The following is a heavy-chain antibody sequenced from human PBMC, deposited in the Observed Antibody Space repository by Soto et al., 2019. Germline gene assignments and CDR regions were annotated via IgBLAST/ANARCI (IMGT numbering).Heavy chain of an antibody. J-gene: IGHJ6*03. Sequence: ASVKVSCKASGGTFSSYTVSWVRQAPGQGLEWMGRIIPILGIANSAQKFQGRVTITADKSTSTAYMELSSLRSEDTAVYYWARAFSRYYYYMDVWGKGTTVTVYS. CDR3: ARAFSRYYYYMDV. CDR1: GGTFSSYT. CDR2: IIPILGIA. V-gene: IGHV1-69*02.